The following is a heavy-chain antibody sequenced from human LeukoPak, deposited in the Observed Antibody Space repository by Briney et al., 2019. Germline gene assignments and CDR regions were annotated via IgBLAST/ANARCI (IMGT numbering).Heavy chain of an antibody. CDR3: ARLKFGELFP. Sequence: SETLSLTCTVSGGSISSYYWSWIRQPPGKGLEWVGYIYYSGSTYYNPSLKSRVTISVDTSKNQFSLKLSSVTAADTAVYYCARLKFGELFPWGQGTLVTVSS. J-gene: IGHJ5*02. CDR2: IYYSGST. CDR1: GGSISSYY. D-gene: IGHD3-10*01. V-gene: IGHV4-59*08.